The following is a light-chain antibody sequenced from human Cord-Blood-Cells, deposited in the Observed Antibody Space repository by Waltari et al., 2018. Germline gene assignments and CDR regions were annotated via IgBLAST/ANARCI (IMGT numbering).Light chain of an antibody. CDR3: QQRSNWPPFT. V-gene: IGKV3-11*01. CDR2: DAS. Sequence: EIVLTQSPATLSLSPGERATLSCRASQSFSSYLAWYQQKPGQAPRLLIYDASNRATGIPARFSGSGSGTDFTLTISSLDPEDFAVYYCQQRSNWPPFTFGPGTKVDIK. CDR1: QSFSSY. J-gene: IGKJ3*01.